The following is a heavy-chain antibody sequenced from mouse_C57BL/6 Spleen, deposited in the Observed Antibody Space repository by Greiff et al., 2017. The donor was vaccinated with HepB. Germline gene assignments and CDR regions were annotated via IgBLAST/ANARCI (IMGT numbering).Heavy chain of an antibody. CDR2: INPSTGGT. D-gene: IGHD3-3*01. V-gene: IGHV1-42*01. J-gene: IGHJ3*01. CDR1: GYSFTGYY. CDR3: ARGRTLFAY. Sequence: VQLKESGPELVKPRASVKISCKASGYSFTGYYMNWVKQSPEKSLEWIGEINPSTGGTTYNQKFKAKATLTVDKSSSTAYMQLKSLTSEDSAVYYCARGRTLFAYWGQGTLVTVSA.